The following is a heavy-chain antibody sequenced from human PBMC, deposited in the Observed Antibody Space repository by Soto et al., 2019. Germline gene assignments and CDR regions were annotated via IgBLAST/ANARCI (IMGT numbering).Heavy chain of an antibody. D-gene: IGHD3-3*01. J-gene: IGHJ4*02. CDR1: GFSFSSFG. CDR3: AKLSYDFWSGYYHPFDY. CDR2: IWYDGSLE. V-gene: IGHV3-33*03. Sequence: QVQLVESGGGVVQPGRSLRLSCAASGFSFSSFGMHWVRQAPGKGLEWVAIIWYDGSLEYYADSVKGRFTISRDNSKNTLYLQMNSLRVEDTAVYYCAKLSYDFWSGYYHPFDYWGQGTLVTVSS.